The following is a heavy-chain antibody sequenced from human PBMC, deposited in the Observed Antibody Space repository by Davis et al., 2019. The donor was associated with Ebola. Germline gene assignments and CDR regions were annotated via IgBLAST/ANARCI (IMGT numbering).Heavy chain of an antibody. D-gene: IGHD4/OR15-4a*01. J-gene: IGHJ6*02. CDR2: IYPGDSDT. V-gene: IGHV5-51*01. CDR1: GYTFANYW. Sequence: GESLKISCKGSGYTFANYWVAWVRQMPGKGLEWMGIIYPGDSDTRYSPSFQGQVTISADKSISTAYLQWSSLKASDTAMYYCAGASYYYYGMDVWGQGTTVTVSS. CDR3: AGASYYYYGMDV.